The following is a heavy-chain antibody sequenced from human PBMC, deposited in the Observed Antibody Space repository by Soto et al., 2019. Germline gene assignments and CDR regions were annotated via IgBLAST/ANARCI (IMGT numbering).Heavy chain of an antibody. CDR2: INHSGST. CDR3: ARRGGLVMRAFDI. V-gene: IGHV4-34*01. D-gene: IGHD6-6*01. CDR1: GGSFSGYC. Sequence: SETLSLTCAVYGGSFSGYCWSWIRQPPGKGLEWIGEINHSGSTNYNPSLKSRVTISVDTSKNQFSLKLSSVTAADTAVYYCARRGGLVMRAFDIWGQGTMVTVSS. J-gene: IGHJ3*02.